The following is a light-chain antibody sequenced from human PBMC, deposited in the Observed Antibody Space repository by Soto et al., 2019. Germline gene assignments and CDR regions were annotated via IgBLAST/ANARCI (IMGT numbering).Light chain of an antibody. CDR1: SSDVGSYNL. Sequence: QSALTQPASVSGSPGQSITISCTGTSSDVGSYNLVSWYQQHPGKAPKFMIYEGTKRPSGVSNRFSGSKSGNTASLTISGHQAEDEADYYCCSYAGSRHYVFGPGTKVTVL. V-gene: IGLV2-23*01. CDR2: EGT. J-gene: IGLJ1*01. CDR3: CSYAGSRHYV.